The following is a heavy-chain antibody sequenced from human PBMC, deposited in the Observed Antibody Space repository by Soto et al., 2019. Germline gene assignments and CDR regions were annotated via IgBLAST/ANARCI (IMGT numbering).Heavy chain of an antibody. CDR1: GFTFSSYG. CDR3: AKDRWARDSIDV. CDR2: ISQDGGEK. Sequence: GGSLRLSCAASGFTFSSYGMHWVRQAPGKGLEWVADISQDGGEKYYADSVKGRFTISRDNSKNSLYLQMSSLTTEDTAVYYCAKDRWARDSIDVWGQGTTVTVSS. V-gene: IGHV3-30*18. J-gene: IGHJ6*02.